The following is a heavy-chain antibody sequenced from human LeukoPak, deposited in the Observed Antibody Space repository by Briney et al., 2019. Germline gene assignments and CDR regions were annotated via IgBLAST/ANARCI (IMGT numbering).Heavy chain of an antibody. V-gene: IGHV4-38-2*01. J-gene: IGHJ6*03. Sequence: PSETLSLTCSVSGYSISSGYYWGWIRQPPGKGLEWIGSIYHSGGTYYNPSLKSRVTISVDTSNNQFSLKLSSVTAADTAVYYCARSPMVRGAPMDVWGKGTTVTVSS. CDR3: ARSPMVRGAPMDV. CDR1: GYSISSGYY. CDR2: IYHSGGT. D-gene: IGHD3-10*01.